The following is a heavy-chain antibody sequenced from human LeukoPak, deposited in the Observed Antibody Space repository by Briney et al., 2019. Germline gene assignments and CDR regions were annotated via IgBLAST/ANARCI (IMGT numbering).Heavy chain of an antibody. J-gene: IGHJ4*02. V-gene: IGHV4-30-2*01. D-gene: IGHD3-3*01. CDR3: ARGSTIFGVVMIDY. CDR2: IYHSGST. Sequence: WVRQAPGKGLEWIGYIYHSGSTYYNPSLKSRVTISVDRSKNQFSLKLSSVTAADTAVYYCARGSTIFGVVMIDYWGQGTLVTVSS.